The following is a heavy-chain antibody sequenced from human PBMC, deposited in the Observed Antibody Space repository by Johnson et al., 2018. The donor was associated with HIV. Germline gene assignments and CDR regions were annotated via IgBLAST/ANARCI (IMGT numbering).Heavy chain of an antibody. CDR2: INSDGSST. CDR3: NQDAFDI. V-gene: IGHV3-66*02. D-gene: IGHD1-14*01. CDR1: GFSVSSNY. Sequence: VQVVESGGGLVQPGGSLRLSCAASGFSVSSNYMSWVRQAPGKGLEWVSRINSDGSSTSYADSVKGRFTISRDNSKNTLYLQMNSLRAEDTAVYYCNQDAFDIWGQGTMVTVSS. J-gene: IGHJ3*02.